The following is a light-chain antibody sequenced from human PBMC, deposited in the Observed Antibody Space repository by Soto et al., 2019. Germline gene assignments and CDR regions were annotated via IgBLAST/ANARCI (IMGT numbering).Light chain of an antibody. Sequence: DIQLTQSPSFLSASVGDRVTITCRASQDIANYLAWNQHKPGKAPKFLIYATSTLQSGVPSRFSGSGSGTDFTLTISSLQPEDFATYYCQQVNSYPLTFGGGTKVENK. J-gene: IGKJ4*01. CDR3: QQVNSYPLT. CDR2: ATS. V-gene: IGKV1-9*01. CDR1: QDIANY.